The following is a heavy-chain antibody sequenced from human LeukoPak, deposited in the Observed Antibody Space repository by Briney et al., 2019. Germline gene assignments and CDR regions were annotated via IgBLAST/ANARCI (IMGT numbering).Heavy chain of an antibody. CDR1: GDSVSSKTAT. V-gene: IGHV6-1*01. J-gene: IGHJ4*02. D-gene: IGHD1-14*01. CDR3: ARDHWYDILSFDY. CDR2: TYFRSKWYY. Sequence: SQTLSLTCAISGDSVSSKTATWNWIPQSPSRGLEWLGRTYFRSKWYYDYAMSVKGRVSISPDTSKNHFSLHLDSVTPEGAAVYYCARDHWYDILSFDYWGQGTVVTVSS.